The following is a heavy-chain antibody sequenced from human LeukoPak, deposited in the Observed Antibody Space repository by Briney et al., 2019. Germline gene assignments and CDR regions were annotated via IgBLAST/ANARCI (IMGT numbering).Heavy chain of an antibody. D-gene: IGHD6-19*01. CDR2: ISSSSSYI. CDR1: GFTFSSYS. J-gene: IGHJ4*02. V-gene: IGHV3-21*04. Sequence: GGSLRLSCAASGFTFSSYSMNWVRQAPGKGLEWVSSISSSSSYIYYADSVKGRFTISRDNAKNSLYLQMNSLRAEDTAVYYCARVTPIAVAGSVDYWGQGTLVTVSS. CDR3: ARVTPIAVAGSVDY.